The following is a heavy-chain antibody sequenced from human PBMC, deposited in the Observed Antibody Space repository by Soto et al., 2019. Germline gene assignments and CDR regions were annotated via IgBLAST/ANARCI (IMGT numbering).Heavy chain of an antibody. CDR2: ISYDGNNE. CDR1: GFTFGAYT. CDR3: ARDGYSGRSDGFDI. Sequence: QVQLVESGGGVVQPGRSLRLSCAASGFTFGAYTMHWAGKPPGKGLEWVAVISYDGNNERYTDPVRGRFTVSRDNSKSTLYLQMNSLKSEDTAVYYCARDGYSGRSDGFDIWGQGTMVTVSS. V-gene: IGHV3-30-3*01. J-gene: IGHJ3*02. D-gene: IGHD1-26*01.